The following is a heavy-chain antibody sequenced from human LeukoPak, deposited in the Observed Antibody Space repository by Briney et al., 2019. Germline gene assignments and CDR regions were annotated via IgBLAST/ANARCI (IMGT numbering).Heavy chain of an antibody. CDR1: GYTFTSYG. CDR3: TRDVGVGVVVAADDYYGMDV. J-gene: IGHJ6*02. CDR2: VSAYNGNT. V-gene: IGHV1-18*01. Sequence: ASVKVSCKASGYTFTSYGISWVRQAPGQGLEWIGWVSAYNGNTNYAQKLQGRVTMTTDTSTSTAYMELRSLRSDDTAVYYCTRDVGVGVVVAADDYYGMDVWGQGPTVTVSS. D-gene: IGHD2-15*01.